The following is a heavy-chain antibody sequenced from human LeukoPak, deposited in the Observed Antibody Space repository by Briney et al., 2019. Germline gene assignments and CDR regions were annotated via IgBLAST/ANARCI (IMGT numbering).Heavy chain of an antibody. J-gene: IGHJ5*02. Sequence: GGSLRLSCAASGFTFSTYGMHWVRQAPGKGLEWVAVISYDGSNKYYADSVKGRFTISRDNSKNTLYLQMNSLRADDMALYYCAKGNSGSYSQDWFDPWGQGTLVTVSA. V-gene: IGHV3-30*18. D-gene: IGHD1-26*01. CDR3: AKGNSGSYSQDWFDP. CDR2: ISYDGSNK. CDR1: GFTFSTYG.